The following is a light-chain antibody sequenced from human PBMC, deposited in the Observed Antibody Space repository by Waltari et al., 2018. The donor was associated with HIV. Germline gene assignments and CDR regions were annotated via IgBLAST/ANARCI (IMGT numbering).Light chain of an antibody. CDR1: SSNIGGYY. CDR3: AAWDGSLSGVV. Sequence: QSVLTQPPSASGTPGQRDTISCSGSSSNIGGYYVYWYPQLPRTAPKPLTYRNNHLPPGFRDRFSGSKSGTSASLAISGLRSADEADYYCAAWDGSLSGVVFGGGTKLTVL. CDR2: RNN. V-gene: IGLV1-47*01. J-gene: IGLJ2*01.